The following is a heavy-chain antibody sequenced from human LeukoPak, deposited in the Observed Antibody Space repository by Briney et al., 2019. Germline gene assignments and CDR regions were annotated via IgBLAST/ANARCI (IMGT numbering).Heavy chain of an antibody. CDR1: GGSVSSYY. J-gene: IGHJ2*01. D-gene: IGHD6-19*01. CDR2: IYNSENT. V-gene: IGHV4-4*09. CDR3: ARFHSGPSGWYVLWYFDL. Sequence: SETLSLTCTVSGGSVSSYYWSWIRQPPGRGLEWIGYIYNSENTKYNSSLESRVTISVDTSKNQFFLKLSSVTAADTAVYYCARFHSGPSGWYVLWYFDLWGRGTLVTVSS.